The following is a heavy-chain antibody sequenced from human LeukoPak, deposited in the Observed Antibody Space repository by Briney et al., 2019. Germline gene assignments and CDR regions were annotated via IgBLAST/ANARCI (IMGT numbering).Heavy chain of an antibody. V-gene: IGHV1-8*01. CDR2: MNPNSGNT. J-gene: IGHJ6*02. Sequence: ASVKVSCKASGYTFTSYDINWVRQATGQGLEWMGWMNPNSGNTGYALKFQGRVTMTRNTSISTAYMELSSLRSEDTAVYYCARGPFVVVPAAHSIIYYYYGMDVWGQGTTVTVSS. CDR1: GYTFTSYD. CDR3: ARGPFVVVPAAHSIIYYYYGMDV. D-gene: IGHD2-2*01.